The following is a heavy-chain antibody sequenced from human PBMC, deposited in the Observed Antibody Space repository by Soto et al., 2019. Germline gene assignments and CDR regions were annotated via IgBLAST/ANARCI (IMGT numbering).Heavy chain of an antibody. CDR3: AKDPPFNAFWSGYPAYYYYMDV. CDR2: ISGSGGST. Sequence: PGGSLRLSCAASGFTFSSYAMSWVRQAPGKGLEWVSAISGSGGSTYYADSVKGRFTISRDNSKNTLYLQMNSLRAEDTAVYYCAKDPPFNAFWSGYPAYYYYMDVWAKGTPVTVSS. V-gene: IGHV3-23*01. J-gene: IGHJ6*03. D-gene: IGHD3-3*01. CDR1: GFTFSSYA.